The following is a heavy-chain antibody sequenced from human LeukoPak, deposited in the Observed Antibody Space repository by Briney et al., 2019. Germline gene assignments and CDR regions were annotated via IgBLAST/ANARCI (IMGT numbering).Heavy chain of an antibody. J-gene: IGHJ6*03. CDR2: IYYSGST. D-gene: IGHD3-10*01. CDR3: ARGMVRGVISFGYYYMDV. CDR1: GGSISSYY. V-gene: IGHV4-59*08. Sequence: TSETLSLTCTVSGGSISSYYWSWIRQPPGKGLEWIGYIYYSGSTNYNPSLKSRVTISVDTSKNQFSLKLSSVTAADTAVYYCARGMVRGVISFGYYYMDVWGKGTTVTVSS.